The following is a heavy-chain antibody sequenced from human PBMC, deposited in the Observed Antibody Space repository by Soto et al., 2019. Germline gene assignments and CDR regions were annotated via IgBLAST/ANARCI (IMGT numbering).Heavy chain of an antibody. CDR2: IWYDGSNK. Sequence: QVQLVESGGGVVQPGRSLRLSCAASGFTFSSYGMHWVRQAPGKGLEGVAVIWYDGSNKYYVDSVKGRFTISRDNSKNTLYLQMSSLRAEDTAVYYCARDGGCRDGYTVGCNWFDPWGQGTLVTVSS. CDR3: ARDGGCRDGYTVGCNWFDP. J-gene: IGHJ5*02. CDR1: GFTFSSYG. V-gene: IGHV3-33*01. D-gene: IGHD5-12*01.